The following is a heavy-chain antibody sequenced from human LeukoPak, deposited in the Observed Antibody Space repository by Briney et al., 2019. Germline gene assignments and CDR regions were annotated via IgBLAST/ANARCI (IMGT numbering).Heavy chain of an antibody. V-gene: IGHV3-30*02. CDR1: GFTFSSYG. Sequence: AGGSLRLSCAASGFTFSSYGMHWVRQAPGKGLEWVAFIRYDGSNKYYADSVKGRFTISRDNAKNSLYLQMNSLRAEDTAVYYCARGYCSGGSCYPSLFDYWGQGTLVTVSS. J-gene: IGHJ4*02. D-gene: IGHD2-15*01. CDR3: ARGYCSGGSCYPSLFDY. CDR2: IRYDGSNK.